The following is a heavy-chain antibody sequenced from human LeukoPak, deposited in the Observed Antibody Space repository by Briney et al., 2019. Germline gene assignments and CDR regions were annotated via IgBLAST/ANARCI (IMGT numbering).Heavy chain of an antibody. J-gene: IGHJ3*02. V-gene: IGHV3-11*04. Sequence: GGSLRLSCAASGFTFSDYYMSWIRQASGKGLEWVSYISSSGSTIYYADSVKGRFTISRDNAKNSLYLQMNSLRAEDTAVYYCARSSSWYLAGAFDIWGQGTMVTVSS. D-gene: IGHD6-13*01. CDR2: ISSSGSTI. CDR3: ARSSSWYLAGAFDI. CDR1: GFTFSDYY.